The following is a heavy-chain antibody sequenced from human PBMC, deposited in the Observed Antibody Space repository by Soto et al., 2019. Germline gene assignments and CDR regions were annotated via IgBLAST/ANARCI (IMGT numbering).Heavy chain of an antibody. CDR3: ARGYSSGPDY. CDR2: INSDGSST. D-gene: IGHD6-19*01. CDR1: GFTFRDHW. J-gene: IGHJ4*02. V-gene: IGHV3-74*01. Sequence: HPGGSLRLSCAASGFTFRDHWMHWVRQAPGKGLVWVSRINSDGSSTSYADSVKGRFTISRDNAKSTLYLQLSSLRAEDTALYYCARGYSSGPDYWGQGTLVTVSS.